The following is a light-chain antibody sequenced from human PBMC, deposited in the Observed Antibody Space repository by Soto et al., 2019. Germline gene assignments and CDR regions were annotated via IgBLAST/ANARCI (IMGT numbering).Light chain of an antibody. J-gene: IGKJ4*01. CDR1: QSISNY. CDR2: AAS. V-gene: IGKV1-39*01. CDR3: QQSYSIPPRS. Sequence: DIQMTQSPSSLSASVGDRVTITCRASQSISNYLHWYQQTPGRAPKVLIYAASSLQSGVPSRFSGSGSGTDFNLTISSLQHEDFATYYCQQSYSIPPRSFGGGTKVEI.